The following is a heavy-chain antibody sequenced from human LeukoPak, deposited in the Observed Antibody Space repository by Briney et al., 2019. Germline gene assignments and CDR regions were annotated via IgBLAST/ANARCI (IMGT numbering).Heavy chain of an antibody. Sequence: GESLKISCKVSGYSFTSYWIGWVRQMPGKGLEWMGIIYPGDSDTRYSPSFQGQVTISADKSISTAYLQWSSLKASDTAMYYCARQGRLRINWFDPWGQGTLVTVSS. D-gene: IGHD4-17*01. J-gene: IGHJ5*02. V-gene: IGHV5-51*01. CDR3: ARQGRLRINWFDP. CDR1: GYSFTSYW. CDR2: IYPGDSDT.